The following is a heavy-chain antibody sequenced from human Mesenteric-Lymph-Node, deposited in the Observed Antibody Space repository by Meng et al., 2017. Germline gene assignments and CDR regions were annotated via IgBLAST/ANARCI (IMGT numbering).Heavy chain of an antibody. CDR1: GGSFSGYY. V-gene: IGHV4-34*01. CDR2: INHSGST. Sequence: QGHLQPWGAGLVKPSETLSLTCAVYGGSFSGYYWSWIRQPPGKGLEWIGEINHSGSTNYNPSLKSRVTISVDTSKNQFSLKLSSVTAADTAVYYCARGGTYYYGSGSPFDYWGQGTLVTVFS. D-gene: IGHD3-10*01. CDR3: ARGGTYYYGSGSPFDY. J-gene: IGHJ4*02.